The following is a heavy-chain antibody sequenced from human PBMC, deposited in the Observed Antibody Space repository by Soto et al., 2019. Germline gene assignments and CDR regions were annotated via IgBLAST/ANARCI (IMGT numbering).Heavy chain of an antibody. Sequence: SETLSVTCTVPGGSISSGGYYWSWIRQHPGKGLEWIGYISYSGSTYYNPSLKSRVTISIDKANNHFSLNLRSVTAADTAFYYCARGPSTDAYLDYWGQGTLLTVYS. V-gene: IGHV4-31*03. CDR3: ARGPSTDAYLDY. CDR1: GGSISSGGYY. CDR2: ISYSGST. J-gene: IGHJ4*02.